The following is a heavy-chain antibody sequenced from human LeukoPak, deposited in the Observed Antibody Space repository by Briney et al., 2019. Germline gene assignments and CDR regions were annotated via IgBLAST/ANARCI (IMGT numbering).Heavy chain of an antibody. D-gene: IGHD5-24*01. V-gene: IGHV1-69*02. CDR1: GGPFSSYI. J-gene: IGHJ3*02. CDR2: IFPIIDMA. CDR3: ARGRGEMATIKGCAFDI. Sequence: ASVKVSCKASGGPFSSYIINWVRLVPGQGLEWMGRIFPIIDMANYAQKFHGRVTIIADKSTNTAYMELSSLRPEDTAVYYCARGRGEMATIKGCAFDIWGQGTMVTVSS.